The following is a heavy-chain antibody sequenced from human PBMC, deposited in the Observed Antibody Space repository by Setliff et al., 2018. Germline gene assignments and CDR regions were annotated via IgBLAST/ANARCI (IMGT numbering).Heavy chain of an antibody. D-gene: IGHD3-10*01. CDR2: ITSSSSTI. J-gene: IGHJ4*02. Sequence: WVRQPPGKGLEWVSYITSSSSTIYYADSVKGRFTISRDNAKNSLYLQMNSLRAEDTAVYYCAIYGSGSSVHYWGQGTLVTVSS. V-gene: IGHV3-48*01. CDR3: AIYGSGSSVHY.